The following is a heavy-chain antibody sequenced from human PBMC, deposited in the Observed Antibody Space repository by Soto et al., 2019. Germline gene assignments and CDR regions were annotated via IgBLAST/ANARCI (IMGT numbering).Heavy chain of an antibody. Sequence: QVQLVQSGAEVKKPGSSVKVSCKASGGTFSSYAISWVRQAPGQGLEWMGGIIPIFGTANYAQKFQGRVTITAGESTSTAYMELSRLRSEDTAVYYCARVGGGGTVVTPIWFDPWGQGTLVTVSS. V-gene: IGHV1-69*12. J-gene: IGHJ5*02. CDR2: IIPIFGTA. CDR1: GGTFSSYA. D-gene: IGHD2-21*02. CDR3: ARVGGGGTVVTPIWFDP.